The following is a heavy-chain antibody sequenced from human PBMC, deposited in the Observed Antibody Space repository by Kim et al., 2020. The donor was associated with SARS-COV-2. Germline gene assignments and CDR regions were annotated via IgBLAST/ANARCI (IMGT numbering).Heavy chain of an antibody. D-gene: IGHD6-19*01. CDR1: GGSFSCYY. J-gene: IGHJ5*02. Sequence: SETLSLTCAVYGGSFSCYYWSWIRQPPGKGLEWIGEINHSGSTNYNPSLKSRVTISVDTTKNQFSLKLSSVTAADTAVYYCARLRPGYSSLWFDPWGQGTLVTVSS. V-gene: IGHV4-34*01. CDR2: INHSGST. CDR3: ARLRPGYSSLWFDP.